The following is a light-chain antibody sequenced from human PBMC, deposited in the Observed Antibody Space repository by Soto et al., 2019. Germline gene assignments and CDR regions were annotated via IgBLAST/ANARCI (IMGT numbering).Light chain of an antibody. CDR1: QSVSSSY. J-gene: IGKJ5*01. V-gene: IGKV3-20*01. Sequence: EIVLTQSPDTLSLSPGERATLSCRASQSVSSSYLVWYQQKPGQAPRLLIYNASSRATGIPDRFSGSGSGTDFTLTISRLEPEEFAVYYCQQYGSSPPRITFGQGTRLEIK. CDR2: NAS. CDR3: QQYGSSPPRIT.